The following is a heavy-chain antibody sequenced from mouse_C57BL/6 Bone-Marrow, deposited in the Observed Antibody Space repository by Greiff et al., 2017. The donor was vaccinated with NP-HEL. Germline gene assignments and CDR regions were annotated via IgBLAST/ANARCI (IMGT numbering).Heavy chain of an antibody. CDR2: INPSTGGT. D-gene: IGHD3-3*01. CDR1: GYSFTGYY. V-gene: IGHV1-42*01. CDR3: ARGRDEDY. Sequence: VQLKQSGPELVKPGASVKISCKASGYSFTGYYMNWVKQSPEKSLEWIGEINPSTGGTTYNQKFKAKATLTVDKSSSTAYMQLKSLTSEDSAVYYCARGRDEDYWGQGTTLTVSS. J-gene: IGHJ2*01.